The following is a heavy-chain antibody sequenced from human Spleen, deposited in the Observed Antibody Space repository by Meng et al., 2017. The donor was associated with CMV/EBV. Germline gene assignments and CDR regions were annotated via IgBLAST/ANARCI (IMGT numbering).Heavy chain of an antibody. V-gene: IGHV1-2*02. D-gene: IGHD6-13*01. CDR3: ARLSSSWYPTFDY. Sequence: CKASGYTFTGYYMHWVRQAPGQGLEWMGWINPNSGGTNYAQKFQGRVTMTRDTSISTAYMELSRLRSDDTAVYYCARLSSSWYPTFDYWGQGTLVTVSS. J-gene: IGHJ4*02. CDR2: INPNSGGT. CDR1: GYTFTGYY.